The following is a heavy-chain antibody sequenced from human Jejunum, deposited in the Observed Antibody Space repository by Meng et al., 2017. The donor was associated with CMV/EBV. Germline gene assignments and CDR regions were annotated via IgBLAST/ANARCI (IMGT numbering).Heavy chain of an antibody. CDR2: ILWDDDR. CDR3: ARGGPVFDF. CDR1: GFSLTTTGMG. V-gene: IGHV2-5*02. Sequence: ITLKESGPTLVKPTQTLTLTCSFSGFSLTTTGMGVGWIRQPPGKALEWLALILWDDDRLYNPSLKTRVTITKDMSTNQVVLTMTNMDPADTGTYYCARGGPVFDFWGQGALVTVSS. J-gene: IGHJ4*02.